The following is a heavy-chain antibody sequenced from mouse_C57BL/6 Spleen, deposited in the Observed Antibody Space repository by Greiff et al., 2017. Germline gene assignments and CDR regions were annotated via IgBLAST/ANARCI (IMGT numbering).Heavy chain of an antibody. CDR3: ARKGGNYEDYYAMDY. D-gene: IGHD2-1*01. Sequence: VQLVESGPGLVQPSQSLSITCTVSGFSLTSYGVHWVRQSPGTGLEWLGVIWSGGSTDYYAAFISRLSISKDNSKSQVFFKMNSLQADDTAIDYCARKGGNYEDYYAMDYWGQGTSVTVSS. CDR2: IWSGGST. CDR1: GFSLTSYG. V-gene: IGHV2-2*01. J-gene: IGHJ4*01.